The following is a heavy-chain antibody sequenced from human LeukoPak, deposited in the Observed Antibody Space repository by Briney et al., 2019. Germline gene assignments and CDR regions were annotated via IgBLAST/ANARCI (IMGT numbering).Heavy chain of an antibody. D-gene: IGHD2/OR15-2a*01. CDR2: IWYDGNTK. CDR3: AKQRRFREYFFDY. V-gene: IGHV3-33*06. CDR1: GFTYRRYG. J-gene: IGHJ4*02. Sequence: GRSLTLSCEASGFTYRRYGVHWVRHARDKGREWVAVIWYDGNTKYYGDSVNGRFNISRDNSKNTLFLQMDSLRVEDTAVYFCAKQRRFREYFFDYWGQGTLVTVSS.